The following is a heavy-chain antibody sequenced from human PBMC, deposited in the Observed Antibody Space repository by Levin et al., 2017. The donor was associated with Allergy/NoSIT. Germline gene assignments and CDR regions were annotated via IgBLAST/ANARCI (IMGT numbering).Heavy chain of an antibody. CDR2: INHSGST. D-gene: IGHD6-19*01. V-gene: IGHV4-34*01. CDR1: GGSFSGYY. J-gene: IGHJ6*02. Sequence: PSETLSLTCAVYGGSFSGYYWSWIRQPPRKGLEWIGEINHSGSTNYNPSLKSRVTISVDMSKNQFSLKLSSVTAADTAVYYCARGSGWYDAYYYYGMDVWGQGTTVTVSS. CDR3: ARGSGWYDAYYYYGMDV.